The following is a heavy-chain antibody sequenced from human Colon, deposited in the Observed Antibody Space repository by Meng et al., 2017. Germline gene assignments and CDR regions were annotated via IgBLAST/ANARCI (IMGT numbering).Heavy chain of an antibody. D-gene: IGHD5-12*01. CDR2: ISSTGSTI. Sequence: GGSLRLSCVASGVNFGVYEMNWVRQAPGKGLEWISYISSTGSTIFYADSVKGRFTIPRDNGRNSVYLERNSLRVEDTAVYYCARDVPSLVVTTDFYYYYCMDVWGQGTAVTVSS. V-gene: IGHV3-48*03. CDR3: ARDVPSLVVTTDFYYYYCMDV. J-gene: IGHJ6*02. CDR1: GVNFGVYE.